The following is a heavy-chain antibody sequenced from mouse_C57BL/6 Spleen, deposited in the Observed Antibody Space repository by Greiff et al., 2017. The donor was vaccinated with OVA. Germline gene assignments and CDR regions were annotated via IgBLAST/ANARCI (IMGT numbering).Heavy chain of an antibody. CDR3: ASYGPYAMDY. Sequence: SGPELVKPGASVKISCKASGYAFSSSWMNWVKQRPGKGLEWIGRIYPGDGDTNYNGKFKGKATLTADKSSSTAYMQLSSLTSEDSAVYFCASYGPYAMDYWGQGTSVTVSS. J-gene: IGHJ4*01. CDR2: IYPGDGDT. V-gene: IGHV1-82*01. D-gene: IGHD1-2*01. CDR1: GYAFSSSW.